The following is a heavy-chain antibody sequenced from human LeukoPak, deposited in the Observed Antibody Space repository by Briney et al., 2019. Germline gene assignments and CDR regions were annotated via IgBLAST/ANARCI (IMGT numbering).Heavy chain of an antibody. CDR3: ARESSWAPDY. Sequence: GGSLRLSCAASGFTLSNYWMHWVRQAPGKGLVWVSNINGDGSRTTYADAVKGRFTISRDNGKNTLFLQMNSLRAEDTAVYYCARESSWAPDYWGQGTLVTLSS. V-gene: IGHV3-74*01. D-gene: IGHD1-26*01. CDR2: INGDGSRT. CDR1: GFTLSNYW. J-gene: IGHJ4*02.